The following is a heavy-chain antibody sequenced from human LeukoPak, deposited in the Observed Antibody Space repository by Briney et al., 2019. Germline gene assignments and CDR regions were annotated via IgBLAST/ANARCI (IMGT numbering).Heavy chain of an antibody. J-gene: IGHJ4*02. Sequence: PSETLSLTCAVSGYSISSDYHWGWIRQPPGKGLEWIASVHHSGSTYYNPSLKSRVTISVDTSKNQFTLEVTSMTASDTAVYYCVRYKYGPLVYWGQGSLVTVSS. D-gene: IGHD1-1*01. CDR1: GYSISSDYH. CDR2: VHHSGST. CDR3: VRYKYGPLVY. V-gene: IGHV4-38-2*01.